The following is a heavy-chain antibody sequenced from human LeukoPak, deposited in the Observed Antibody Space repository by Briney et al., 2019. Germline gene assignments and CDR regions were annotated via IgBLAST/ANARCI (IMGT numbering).Heavy chain of an antibody. Sequence: GGSLRLSCAASGFTFSSYSMNWVRQAPGKGLEWVSSISSSSSYIYYADSVKGRFTISRDNSKNSLYLQMNSLRVEDTALYYCAKDGSAAALDYWGQGTLVTVSS. J-gene: IGHJ4*02. CDR2: ISSSSSYI. CDR1: GFTFSSYS. V-gene: IGHV3-21*04. CDR3: AKDGSAAALDY. D-gene: IGHD6-13*01.